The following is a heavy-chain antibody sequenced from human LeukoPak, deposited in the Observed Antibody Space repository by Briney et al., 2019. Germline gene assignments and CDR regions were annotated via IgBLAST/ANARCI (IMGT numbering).Heavy chain of an antibody. Sequence: SETLSLTCTVSGGSISSYYWSWIRQPPGKGLEWIGYIYYSGSTNYNPPLKSRVTISVDTSKNQFSLKLSSVTAADTAVYYCARHAVLLFGPGWFDPWGQGTLVTVSS. D-gene: IGHD3-10*01. J-gene: IGHJ5*02. CDR3: ARHAVLLFGPGWFDP. CDR2: IYYSGST. V-gene: IGHV4-59*08. CDR1: GGSISSYY.